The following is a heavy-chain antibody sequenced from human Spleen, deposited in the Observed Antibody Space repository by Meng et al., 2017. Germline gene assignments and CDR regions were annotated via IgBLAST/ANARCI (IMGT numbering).Heavy chain of an antibody. Sequence: GESLKISCAASGFSVSHNYMSWVRQAPGKGLEWVSVIYSGGNTYYADSVKGRFTISRDNSKNTLYLQMNSLTPEDTAVYYCARAVGATLLYYWGQGTLVTVSS. CDR1: GFSVSHNY. CDR3: ARAVGATLLYY. CDR2: IYSGGNT. J-gene: IGHJ4*02. D-gene: IGHD1-26*01. V-gene: IGHV3-66*02.